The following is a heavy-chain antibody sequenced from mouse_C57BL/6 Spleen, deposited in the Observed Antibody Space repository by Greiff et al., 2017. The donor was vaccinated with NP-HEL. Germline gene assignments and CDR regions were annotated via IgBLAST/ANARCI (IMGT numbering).Heavy chain of an antibody. CDR2: ISYDGSN. CDR1: GYSITSGYY. Sequence: EVKVEESGPGLVKPSQSLSLTCSVTGYSITSGYYWNWIRQFPGNKLEWMGYISYDGSNNYNPSLKNRISITRDTSKNQFFLKLNSVTTEDTATYYCARTKRAMDYWGQGTSVTVSS. J-gene: IGHJ4*01. V-gene: IGHV3-6*01. D-gene: IGHD1-3*01. CDR3: ARTKRAMDY.